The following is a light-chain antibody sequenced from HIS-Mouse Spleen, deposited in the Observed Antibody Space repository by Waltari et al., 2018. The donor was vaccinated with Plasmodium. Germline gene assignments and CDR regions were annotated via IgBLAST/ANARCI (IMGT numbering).Light chain of an antibody. CDR1: AFPQQY. Sequence: SYELPQPPSVSVSPGQTARITCSGDAFPQQYAYWYQQKPGQAPVRVIYKDSERPSGIPERFSGSSSGTTVTLTISGVQAEDEADYYCQSADSSGTYQVFGGGTKLTVL. J-gene: IGLJ2*01. V-gene: IGLV3-25*03. CDR3: QSADSSGTYQV. CDR2: KDS.